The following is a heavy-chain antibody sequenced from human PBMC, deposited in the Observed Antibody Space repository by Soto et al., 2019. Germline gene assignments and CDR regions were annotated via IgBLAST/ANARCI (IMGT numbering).Heavy chain of an antibody. CDR1: GFTFSSYA. CDR3: AKGGGSSWYPRGDY. D-gene: IGHD6-13*01. J-gene: IGHJ4*02. CDR2: ISGSGGGK. V-gene: IGHV3-23*01. Sequence: EVHLLESEGGLVQPGGSLRLSCAASGFTFSSYAMSWVRQAPGKGLEWVSAISGSGGGKYYADSVKGRFTISRDNSKNTLYLQMNSLRAEDTAVYYCAKGGGSSWYPRGDYWGQGTLVTVSS.